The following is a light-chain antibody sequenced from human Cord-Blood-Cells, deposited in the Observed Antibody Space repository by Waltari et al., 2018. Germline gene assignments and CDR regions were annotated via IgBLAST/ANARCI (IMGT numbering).Light chain of an antibody. J-gene: IGLJ3*02. V-gene: IGLV2-14*01. Sequence: QSALTPPAPVSGSPGPSITIPCPGTSSDVGGYNYVSWYQQHPGKASKLMIYYVSNRPTGVSNRFSGSKSGNTAFLTISGLQAEDEADYYCSSYTSSSTLTVFGGGTKLTVL. CDR2: YVS. CDR3: SSYTSSSTLTV. CDR1: SSDVGGYNY.